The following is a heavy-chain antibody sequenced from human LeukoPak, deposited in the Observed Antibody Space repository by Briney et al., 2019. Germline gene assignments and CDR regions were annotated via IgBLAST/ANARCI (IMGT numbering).Heavy chain of an antibody. D-gene: IGHD4-17*01. Sequence: PSETLSLTCAVSGVSFNDYYWSCVRQTPGRGLEWIGEIKQSGYTNDNPSLKSRVNLSIDTSRKEFSLNLRSVPVADTGIYYCTRMTTGHDYWGQGTLVTVSS. CDR2: IKQSGYT. CDR1: GVSFNDYY. J-gene: IGHJ4*02. V-gene: IGHV4-34*01. CDR3: TRMTTGHDY.